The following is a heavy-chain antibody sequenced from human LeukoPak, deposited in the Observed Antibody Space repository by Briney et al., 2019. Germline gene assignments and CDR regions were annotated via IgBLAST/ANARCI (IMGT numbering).Heavy chain of an antibody. Sequence: GASLKISCKGSGYSFTSYWIGWVRQMPGKGLEWMGIIYPGDSDTRYSPSFQGQVTISADKSISTAYLQWSSLKASDTAMYYCARAGYSSSWYDAFDIWGQGTMVTVSS. D-gene: IGHD6-13*01. CDR2: IYPGDSDT. V-gene: IGHV5-51*01. J-gene: IGHJ3*02. CDR1: GYSFTSYW. CDR3: ARAGYSSSWYDAFDI.